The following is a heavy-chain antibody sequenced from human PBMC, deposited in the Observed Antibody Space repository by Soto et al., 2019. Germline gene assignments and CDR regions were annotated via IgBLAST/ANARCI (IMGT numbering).Heavy chain of an antibody. CDR2: IIPIAETT. V-gene: IGHV1-69*01. D-gene: IGHD2-2*01. CDR3: PRSQGSSTSLEIYYYYYYGMDV. J-gene: IGHJ6*02. CDR1: GGTFSSYA. Sequence: QVQLVQSGAEVKKPGSSVKVSCKASGGTFSSYAISWVRQAPGQGLEWMGGIIPIAETTNYAQKFQGRVTITADESKITAYMELSSLRSEDTAVYYCPRSQGSSTSLEIYYYYYYGMDVWGQGTTVTVSS.